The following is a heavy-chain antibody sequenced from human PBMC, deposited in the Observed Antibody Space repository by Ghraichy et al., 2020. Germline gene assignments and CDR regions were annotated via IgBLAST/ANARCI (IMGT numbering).Heavy chain of an antibody. J-gene: IGHJ3*02. CDR2: IYYRGST. D-gene: IGHD6-19*01. Sequence: SETLSLTCTVSGGSISRYYWSWIRQPPGKGLEWIGYIYYRGSTNYNPSLKSRVRISVDTSKNQFSLKLSAVTAADTATYYCARHRGSGWPDAFDIWGQGTMVGVSS. V-gene: IGHV4-59*08. CDR3: ARHRGSGWPDAFDI. CDR1: GGSISRYY.